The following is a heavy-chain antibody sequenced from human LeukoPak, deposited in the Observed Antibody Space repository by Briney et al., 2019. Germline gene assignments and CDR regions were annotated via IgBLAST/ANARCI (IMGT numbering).Heavy chain of an antibody. D-gene: IGHD5-18*01. J-gene: IGHJ4*02. Sequence: GGSLRLSCGASGFTFSSYAMSWVRQAPGKGLEWVSAIAGSGGRTYYADAVKGRFTISRDNSKNTLYLQMNSLRAEDTALYYCAKPFSVSLWANFDYWGQGTLVTVSS. CDR1: GFTFSSYA. CDR3: AKPFSVSLWANFDY. V-gene: IGHV3-23*01. CDR2: IAGSGGRT.